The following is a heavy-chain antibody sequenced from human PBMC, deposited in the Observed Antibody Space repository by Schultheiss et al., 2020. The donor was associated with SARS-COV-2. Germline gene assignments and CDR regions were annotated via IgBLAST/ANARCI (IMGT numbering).Heavy chain of an antibody. V-gene: IGHV2-5*08. CDR3: ARTRGYIIAAAGTLDY. CDR1: GFSLSTSGMR. Sequence: SGPTLVKPTQTLTLTCTFSGFSLSTSGMRASWIRQPPGKALEWLALIYWDDDKRYSTSLKSRLTISKDTSKSQVVLTMTNMDPVDTATYYCARTRGYIIAAAGTLDYWGQGTLVTVSS. D-gene: IGHD6-13*01. J-gene: IGHJ4*02. CDR2: IYWDDDK.